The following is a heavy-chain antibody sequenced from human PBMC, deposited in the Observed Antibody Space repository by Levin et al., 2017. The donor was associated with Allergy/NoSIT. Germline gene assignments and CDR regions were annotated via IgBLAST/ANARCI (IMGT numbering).Heavy chain of an antibody. CDR1: GGSIRSHY. D-gene: IGHD4-17*01. CDR3: AREQGDYGWNH. CDR2: LYHTGNA. Sequence: GSLRLSCTVSGGSIRSHYWSWVRQPPGKRLQWIGYLYHTGNARYNPSLKSRVTMSMDTSKNQFSLRLTSVTAADTAVYYCAREQGDYGWNHWGQGTLVTVSS. J-gene: IGHJ4*02. V-gene: IGHV4-59*11.